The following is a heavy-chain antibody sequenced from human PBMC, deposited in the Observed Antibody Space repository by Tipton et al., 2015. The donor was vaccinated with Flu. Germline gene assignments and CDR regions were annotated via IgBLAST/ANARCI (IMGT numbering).Heavy chain of an antibody. CDR3: ATQLLQPGGRVHYWYFDL. J-gene: IGHJ2*01. CDR2: IYYSGST. CDR1: GGSISSYY. V-gene: IGHV4-59*01. D-gene: IGHD4-23*01. Sequence: TLSLTCTVSGGSISSYYWSWIRQPPGKGLEWIGYIYYSGSTNYNPSLKSRVTISVDTSKNQFSLKLSSVTAADTAVYYCATQLLQPGGRVHYWYFDLWCRGTLVTVSS.